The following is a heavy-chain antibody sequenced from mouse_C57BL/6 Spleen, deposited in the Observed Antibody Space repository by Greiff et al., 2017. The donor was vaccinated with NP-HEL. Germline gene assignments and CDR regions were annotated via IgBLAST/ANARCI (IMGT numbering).Heavy chain of an antibody. J-gene: IGHJ1*03. CDR3: ARRRTGTFV. Sequence: QVQLQQPGAELVRPGSSVKLSCKASGYTFTSYWMDWVKQRPGQGLEWIGNIYPSDSETHYTHKFKDKATLTVDKSSSTAYMQLSSLTSEDSAVEYCARRRTGTFVWGTGTTVTVSS. D-gene: IGHD4-1*01. V-gene: IGHV1-61*01. CDR2: IYPSDSET. CDR1: GYTFTSYW.